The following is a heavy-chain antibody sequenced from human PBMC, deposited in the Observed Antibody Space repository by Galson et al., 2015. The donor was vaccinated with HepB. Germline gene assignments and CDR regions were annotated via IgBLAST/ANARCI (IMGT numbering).Heavy chain of an antibody. CDR1: GFTFSSYS. CDR3: ATDAYDSGYYSDY. Sequence: SLRLSCAASGFTFSSYSMNWVRQAPGKGLEWVSAINAGGGNTYYADSVKGRFTVSRDNSKNTLSLQMNSLRTEDTALYYCATDAYDSGYYSDYWGQGTLVTVSS. V-gene: IGHV3-23*01. J-gene: IGHJ4*02. CDR2: INAGGGNT. D-gene: IGHD5-12*01.